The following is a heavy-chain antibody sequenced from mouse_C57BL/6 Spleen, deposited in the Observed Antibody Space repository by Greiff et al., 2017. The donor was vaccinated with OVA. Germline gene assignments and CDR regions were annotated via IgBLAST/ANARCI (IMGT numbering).Heavy chain of an antibody. D-gene: IGHD1-1*01. CDR2: IWSGGST. V-gene: IGHV2-5*01. CDR3: AKRANGDWYFDV. J-gene: IGHJ1*03. CDR1: GFSLTSYG. Sequence: QVQLQQSGPGLVQPSQCLSITCTVSGFSLTSYGVHWVSQSPGKGLEWLGVIWSGGSTDSNAALMSRLSITKDNSKSQVFFKMNSLQADDTAIYDCAKRANGDWYFDVWGTGTTVTVSS.